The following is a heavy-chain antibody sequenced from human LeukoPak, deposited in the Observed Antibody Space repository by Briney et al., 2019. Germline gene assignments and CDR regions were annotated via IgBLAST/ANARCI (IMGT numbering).Heavy chain of an antibody. CDR3: ARDRPADGYNYELDY. D-gene: IGHD5-24*01. CDR2: INPNSGGT. CDR1: GYTFTGYY. J-gene: IGHJ4*02. Sequence: ASVKVSGKASGYTFTGYYMHWVRQAPGQGLEWMGWINPNSGGTNYAQKFQGRVTMTRDTSISTAYMELSRLRSDDTAVYYCARDRPADGYNYELDYWGQGTLVTVSS. V-gene: IGHV1-2*02.